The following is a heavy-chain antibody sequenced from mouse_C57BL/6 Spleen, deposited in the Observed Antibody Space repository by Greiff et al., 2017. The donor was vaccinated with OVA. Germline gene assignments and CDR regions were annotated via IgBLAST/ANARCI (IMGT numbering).Heavy chain of an antibody. CDR2: INPSNGGT. D-gene: IGHD1-1*01. Sequence: VQLQQPGTELVKPGASVKLSCKASGYTFTSYWMRWVKQRPGQGLEWIGNINPSNGGTNYNEKFKSKATLTVDKSSSTAYMQLSSLTSEDSAVYYCARSDYYGSSPVAYWGQGTLVTVSA. V-gene: IGHV1-53*01. CDR3: ARSDYYGSSPVAY. CDR1: GYTFTSYW. J-gene: IGHJ3*01.